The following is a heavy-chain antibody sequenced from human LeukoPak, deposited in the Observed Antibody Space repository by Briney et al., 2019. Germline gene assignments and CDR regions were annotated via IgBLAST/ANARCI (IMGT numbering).Heavy chain of an antibody. V-gene: IGHV3-48*01. CDR3: AKSRWLQLIDY. CDR1: GFTLRSYS. J-gene: IGHJ4*02. CDR2: ISSSSSTI. Sequence: GGLRLSFAAPGFTLRSYSMNWGRPAPGEGRGGVSYISSSSSTIYYADSVKGRFTISRDNAKNSLYLQMNSLRAEDTAVYYCAKSRWLQLIDYWGQGTLVTVSS. D-gene: IGHD5-24*01.